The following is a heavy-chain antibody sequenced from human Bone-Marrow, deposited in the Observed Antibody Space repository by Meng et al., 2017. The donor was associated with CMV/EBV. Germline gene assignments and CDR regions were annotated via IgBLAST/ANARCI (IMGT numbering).Heavy chain of an antibody. CDR1: GYTFTSYY. D-gene: IGHD3-3*01. CDR2: INPSGGST. V-gene: IGHV1-46*01. CDR3: ARGQRGVLRFLEWLLAYFDY. Sequence: ASVKVSCKASGYTFTSYYMHWVRQAPGQGLEWMGIINPSGGSTSYAQKFQGRVTITRDTSTSTVYMELSSLRSEDTAVYYCARGQRGVLRFLEWLLAYFDYWGQGTLVTVSS. J-gene: IGHJ4*02.